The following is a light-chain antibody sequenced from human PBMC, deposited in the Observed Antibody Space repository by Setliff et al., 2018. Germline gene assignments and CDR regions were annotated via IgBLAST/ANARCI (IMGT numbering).Light chain of an antibody. V-gene: IGLV2-14*03. J-gene: IGLJ1*01. Sequence: QSVLTQPASVSGSPGQSITISCTGPSSDIGGYNYVSWYQQYPGKAPQLIIYGVSKRPSGVSDRFSGSKSGNTASLTISGLQVEDEADYYCNAYTSGSTYVFGTGTKVTVL. CDR3: NAYTSGSTYV. CDR1: SSDIGGYNY. CDR2: GVS.